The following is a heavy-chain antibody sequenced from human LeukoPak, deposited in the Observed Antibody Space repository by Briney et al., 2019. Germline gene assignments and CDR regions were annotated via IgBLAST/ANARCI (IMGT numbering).Heavy chain of an antibody. D-gene: IGHD5-24*01. Sequence: PSETLSLTCTASGGSMSSYYWSWIRQPPGKGLEWLGYIYYSGSTKYNPSLKSRVTISVDTSKNQFSLKLSSVTAADTAVYYCARGARAGYNLEPFDYWGQGTLVTVSS. CDR1: GGSMSSYY. CDR2: IYYSGST. J-gene: IGHJ4*02. V-gene: IGHV4-59*08. CDR3: ARGARAGYNLEPFDY.